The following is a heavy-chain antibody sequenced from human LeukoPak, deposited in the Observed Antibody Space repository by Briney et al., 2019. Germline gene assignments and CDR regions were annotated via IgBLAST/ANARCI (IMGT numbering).Heavy chain of an antibody. J-gene: IGHJ4*02. CDR3: ASSPNWNPHRWLDY. D-gene: IGHD1-1*01. Sequence: SVKVSCKASGGTFSSYAISWVRQAPGQGLEWMGRIIPILGIANYAQKFQGRVTITADKSTSTAYMELSSLRSEDTAVYYCASSPNWNPHRWLDYWGQGTLVTVPS. CDR1: GGTFSSYA. CDR2: IIPILGIA. V-gene: IGHV1-69*04.